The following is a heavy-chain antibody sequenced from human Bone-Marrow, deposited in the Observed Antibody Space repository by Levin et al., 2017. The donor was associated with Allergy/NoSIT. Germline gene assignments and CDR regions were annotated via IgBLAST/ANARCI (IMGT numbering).Heavy chain of an antibody. CDR1: GFTFSNYW. J-gene: IGHJ5*02. CDR3: TTLYGVYDWFDP. Sequence: PGGSLRLSCAASGFTFSNYWMHWVRQAPGKGLMWVARIKSEGSGTNYADSVKGRFTISRDNAKNTLYLQMNSLRVEDTAVYYCTTLYGVYDWFDPWGQGTLVTVSS. CDR2: IKSEGSGT. D-gene: IGHD6-13*01. V-gene: IGHV3-74*01.